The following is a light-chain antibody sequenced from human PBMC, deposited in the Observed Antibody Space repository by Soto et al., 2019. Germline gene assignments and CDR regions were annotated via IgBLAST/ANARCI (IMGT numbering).Light chain of an antibody. CDR2: GES. CDR1: QTVGNNY. CDR3: RQSATSPRT. J-gene: IGKJ1*01. V-gene: IGKV3-20*01. Sequence: EIVLTQSPGTLSLSPGERATLSCRASQTVGNNYLDWYQQKPGQAPRLLIYGESSRATVIPDRFSGSGSGTDFTLTISRLEPEDFAVYYCRQSATSPRTVGQGTKVEIK.